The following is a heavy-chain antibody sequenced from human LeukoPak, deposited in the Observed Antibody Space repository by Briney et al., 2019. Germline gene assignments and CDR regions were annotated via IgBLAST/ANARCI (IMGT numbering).Heavy chain of an antibody. V-gene: IGHV4-59*12. CDR3: ARAAYDYGDYGHAFDI. CDR1: GGSISSYY. CDR2: IYYSGST. J-gene: IGHJ3*02. D-gene: IGHD4-17*01. Sequence: SETLSLTCTVSGGSISSYYWSWIRQPPGKGLEWIGYIYYSGSTNYNPSLKSRVTISVDTSKNQFSLKLSSVTAADTAVYYCARAAYDYGDYGHAFDIWGQGTMVTVSS.